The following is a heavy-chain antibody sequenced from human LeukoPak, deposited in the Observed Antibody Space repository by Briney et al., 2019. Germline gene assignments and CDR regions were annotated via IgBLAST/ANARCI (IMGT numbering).Heavy chain of an antibody. Sequence: PSETLSLTCTVSGGSISSSSYYWGWIRQPPGKGLEWIGSIYYSGSTYYNPSLKSRVTISVDTSKNQFSLKLSSVTAAGTAVYYCARHAHCSSTSCPFDYWGQGTLVTVSS. V-gene: IGHV4-39*01. D-gene: IGHD2-2*01. CDR1: GGSISSSSYY. CDR2: IYYSGST. J-gene: IGHJ4*02. CDR3: ARHAHCSSTSCPFDY.